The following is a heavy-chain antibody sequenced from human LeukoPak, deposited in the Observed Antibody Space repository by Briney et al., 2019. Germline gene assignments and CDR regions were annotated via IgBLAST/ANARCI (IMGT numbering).Heavy chain of an antibody. D-gene: IGHD6-13*01. CDR3: ARDRSISAAGDTY. CDR2: ISSSGSTI. CDR1: GFTFSSYE. J-gene: IGHJ4*02. Sequence: PGGSLILSCAASGFTFSSYEMNWVRQAPGKGLEWVSYISSSGSTIYYADSVKGRVTISRDNAKNSLYLQMNSLRAEDTAVYYCARDRSISAAGDTYWGQGTLVTVSS. V-gene: IGHV3-48*03.